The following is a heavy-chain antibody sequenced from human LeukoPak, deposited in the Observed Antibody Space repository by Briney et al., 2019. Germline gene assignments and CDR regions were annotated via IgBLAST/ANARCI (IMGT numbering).Heavy chain of an antibody. V-gene: IGHV1-2*02. CDR3: ARVAAAGPNWFDP. Sequence: ASVKVSCKASGYTFTGYYMHWVRQAPGQGLEWMGWINPNSGGTNYAQKFQGRVTMTRDTSISTAYMELSRLRSDDTAVYYCARVAAAGPNWFDPWGQGTLVTVSS. CDR2: INPNSGGT. CDR1: GYTFTGYY. J-gene: IGHJ5*02. D-gene: IGHD6-13*01.